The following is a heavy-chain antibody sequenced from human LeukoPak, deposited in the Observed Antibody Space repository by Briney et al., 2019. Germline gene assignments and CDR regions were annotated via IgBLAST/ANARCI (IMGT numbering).Heavy chain of an antibody. Sequence: GGSLRFSCAASGFTFNYAWMSWVRQVPGKGLEWVGQTVSEIDGGTTDYAAPVKGRFTISRDDSKSTLYLQMNSLKIEDTAVYYCTTDEDWNYARKDVWGQGATVIVSS. V-gene: IGHV3-15*04. CDR2: TVSEIDGGTT. CDR3: TTDEDWNYARKDV. CDR1: GFTFNYAW. J-gene: IGHJ6*02. D-gene: IGHD1-7*01.